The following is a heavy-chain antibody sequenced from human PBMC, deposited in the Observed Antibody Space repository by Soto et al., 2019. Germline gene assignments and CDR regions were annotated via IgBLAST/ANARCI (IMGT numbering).Heavy chain of an antibody. CDR3: AREGRIAAAGEINWFDP. J-gene: IGHJ5*02. CDR1: GGSISSYY. Sequence: SETLSLTCTASGGSISSYYWNWIRQSPGKGLEWIGYVYYTGSSSYNPSLKSRVTISVDTSKTRVSLKLSSVTAADTAVYYCAREGRIAAAGEINWFDPWGQGILVTVSS. V-gene: IGHV4-59*01. D-gene: IGHD6-13*01. CDR2: VYYTGSS.